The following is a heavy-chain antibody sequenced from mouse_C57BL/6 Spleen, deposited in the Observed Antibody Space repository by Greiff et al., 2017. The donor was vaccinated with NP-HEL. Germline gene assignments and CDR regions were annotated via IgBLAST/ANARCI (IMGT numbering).Heavy chain of an antibody. CDR2: IYPGDGDT. V-gene: IGHV1-82*01. D-gene: IGHD1-1*01. Sequence: QVQLQQSGPELVKPGASVKISCKASGYAFSSSWMNWVKQRPGKGLEWIGRIYPGDGDTNYNGKFKGKATLTADKSSSTAYMQLSSLTSEDSAVYFCARRGTTPVVVPWYFDVWGTGTTVTVSS. J-gene: IGHJ1*03. CDR3: ARRGTTPVVVPWYFDV. CDR1: GYAFSSSW.